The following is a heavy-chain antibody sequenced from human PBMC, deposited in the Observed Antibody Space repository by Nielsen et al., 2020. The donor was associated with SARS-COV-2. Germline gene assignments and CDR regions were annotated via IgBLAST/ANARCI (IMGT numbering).Heavy chain of an antibody. V-gene: IGHV4-59*12. D-gene: IGHD2-15*01. CDR3: ASQAVLLNCSGGSCYSGLY. Sequence: WIRQPPGKGLEWIGYIYYSGSTNSNPSLKSRVIISIDTSKNQFSLKLSSVTAADTAVYYCASQAVLLNCSGGSCYSGLYWGQGTLVTVSS. J-gene: IGHJ4*02. CDR2: IYYSGST.